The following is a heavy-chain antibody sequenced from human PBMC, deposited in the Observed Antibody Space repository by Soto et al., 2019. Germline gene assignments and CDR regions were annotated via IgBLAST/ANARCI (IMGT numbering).Heavy chain of an antibody. CDR1: GFTFSSYA. CDR3: ARDRAYCTGDCYFDAFDI. V-gene: IGHV3-30*04. J-gene: IGHJ3*02. Sequence: QVQLVESGGGVVQPGKSLRVSCAASGFTFSSYAMNWVRQAPGKGLEWVAVISYDGKYIHYADSVKGRFTISRDISKNTLFLKMNNLRAEDTAVYYCARDRAYCTGDCYFDAFDIWVQGTMVTVSS. CDR2: ISYDGKYI. D-gene: IGHD2-21*02.